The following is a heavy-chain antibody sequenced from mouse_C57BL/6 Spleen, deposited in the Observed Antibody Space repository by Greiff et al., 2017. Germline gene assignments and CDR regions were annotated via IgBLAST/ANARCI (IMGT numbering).Heavy chain of an antibody. CDR3: ARSGPLWDWFAY. J-gene: IGHJ3*01. V-gene: IGHV1-81*01. Sequence: QVHVKQSGAELARPGASVKLSCKASGYTFTSYGISWVKQRTGQGLEWIGEIYPRSGNTYYTEKFKGKATLTADKSSSTAYMELRSLTSEDSAVYFCARSGPLWDWFAYWGQGTLVTVSA. CDR1: GYTFTSYG. CDR2: IYPRSGNT. D-gene: IGHD4-1*01.